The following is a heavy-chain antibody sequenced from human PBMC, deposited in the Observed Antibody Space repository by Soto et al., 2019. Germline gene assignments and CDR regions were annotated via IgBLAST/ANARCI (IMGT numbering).Heavy chain of an antibody. Sequence: PGGSLRLSCAASGFTFEAYSLHWVRQLPGKGLEWVAGISGDSGSSGYAYSVRGRFTVSRDNAKNSLFLQMSSLSPEDTALYYCTKRRSARPGFDAFDLWGQGTMVTVSS. CDR3: TKRRSARPGFDAFDL. J-gene: IGHJ3*01. V-gene: IGHV3-9*01. CDR1: GFTFEAYS. CDR2: ISGDSGSS.